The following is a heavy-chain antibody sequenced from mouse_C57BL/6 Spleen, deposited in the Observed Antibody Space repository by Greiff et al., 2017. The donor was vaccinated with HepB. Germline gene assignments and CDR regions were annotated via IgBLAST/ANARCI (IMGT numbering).Heavy chain of an antibody. J-gene: IGHJ1*03. V-gene: IGHV1-22*01. CDR1: GYTFTDYN. Sequence: VQLQQSGPELVKPGASVKMSCKASGYTFTDYNMHWVKQSHGKSLEWIGYINPNNGGTSYNQKFKGKATLTVNKSSSTAYMELRSLTSEDSAVYYCARDSNHYWYFDVWGTGTTVTVSS. CDR3: ARDSNHYWYFDV. CDR2: INPNNGGT. D-gene: IGHD2-5*01.